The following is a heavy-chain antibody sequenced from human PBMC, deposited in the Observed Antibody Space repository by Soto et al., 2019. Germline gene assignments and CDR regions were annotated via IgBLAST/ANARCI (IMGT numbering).Heavy chain of an antibody. Sequence: QVRLVQSGAEVKKPGASVKVTCKPSGYTFTDAYIHWVRQAPGQGLEWLGWINPKNGGTNYAQKFHGRVTMTRDTSSSTAFMELSSLNSNDTAVYYCAREEGTELDFWGQGTLVTVSS. CDR2: INPKNGGT. CDR1: GYTFTDAY. J-gene: IGHJ4*02. CDR3: AREEGTELDF. V-gene: IGHV1-2*02. D-gene: IGHD1-7*01.